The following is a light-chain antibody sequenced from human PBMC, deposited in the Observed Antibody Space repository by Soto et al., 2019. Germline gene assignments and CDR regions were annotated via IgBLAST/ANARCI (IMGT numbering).Light chain of an antibody. J-gene: IGKJ2*01. Sequence: DIVMTQSPDSLAVSLGERDTINCKSSQSVLYSSNNKNYLAWYQQRPGQPPKLLIYWASTRESGVPDRFSGSGSGTDFTLTSTSLQAEDVAVYYCQQYERTPPTFGHGTKLEIK. V-gene: IGKV4-1*01. CDR3: QQYERTPPT. CDR2: WAS. CDR1: QSVLYSSNNKNY.